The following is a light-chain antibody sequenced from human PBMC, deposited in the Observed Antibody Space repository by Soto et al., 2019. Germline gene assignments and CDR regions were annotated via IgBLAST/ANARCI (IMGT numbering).Light chain of an antibody. CDR3: QHYNNWPPWT. J-gene: IGKJ1*01. CDR1: QSVSIH. V-gene: IGKV3-15*01. Sequence: EIVMTQSPATLSVSPGERATLSCRASQSVSIHLAWYQQKPGQAPRLLIYGASTMATGIPARFSGIGSGTEVTLTISSLQSEDFAVYYCQHYNNWPPWTFGQGTKVEIK. CDR2: GAS.